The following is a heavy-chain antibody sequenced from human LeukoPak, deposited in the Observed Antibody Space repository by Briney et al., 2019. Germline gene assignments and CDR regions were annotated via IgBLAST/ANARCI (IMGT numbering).Heavy chain of an antibody. J-gene: IGHJ4*02. Sequence: GESLKISCKGSGYSFTSYWIGWVRQMPGKGLEWMGIIYPGDSDTRYSPSFQGQVTISADKSISTAYLQWSSLKASDTAMYYCARGLVHLYSSSWYIFDYWGQGTLVTVSS. CDR2: IYPGDSDT. D-gene: IGHD6-13*01. CDR1: GYSFTSYW. CDR3: ARGLVHLYSSSWYIFDY. V-gene: IGHV5-51*01.